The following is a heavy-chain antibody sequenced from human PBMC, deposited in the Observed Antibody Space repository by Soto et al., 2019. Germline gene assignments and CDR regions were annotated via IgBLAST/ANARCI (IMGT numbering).Heavy chain of an antibody. Sequence: VGSLRLSCAASGFTFSMYWMHWVRQVPGKGPEWVSRINDDGISTDYADSVKGRFTISRDNAKNTLYLQMNALRVEDTAVYYCTRGPRSTSTGTGAFWGQGTLVTVSS. CDR1: GFTFSMYW. CDR3: TRGPRSTSTGTGAF. J-gene: IGHJ4*02. CDR2: INDDGIST. D-gene: IGHD1-1*01. V-gene: IGHV3-74*01.